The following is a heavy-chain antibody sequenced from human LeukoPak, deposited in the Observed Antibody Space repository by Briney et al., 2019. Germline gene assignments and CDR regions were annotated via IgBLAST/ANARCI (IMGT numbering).Heavy chain of an antibody. D-gene: IGHD2-21*02. J-gene: IGHJ3*01. Sequence: SATLSLTCTISGGSTTGYFWSWIRQPPGKGLEWIGYVFYSGGTLYNPSLESRVTTSVDTSKTHFSLELTSVTAADTAVYYCARHMSVTYDAFDLWGQGTMVTVSS. V-gene: IGHV4-59*08. CDR1: GGSTTGYF. CDR2: VFYSGGT. CDR3: ARHMSVTYDAFDL.